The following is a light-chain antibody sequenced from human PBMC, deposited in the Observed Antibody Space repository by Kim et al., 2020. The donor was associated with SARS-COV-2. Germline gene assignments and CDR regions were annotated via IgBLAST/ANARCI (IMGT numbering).Light chain of an antibody. J-gene: IGKJ2*01. CDR3: QQYDNSPYT. V-gene: IGKV3-20*01. CDR2: GTS. CDR1: QSVAGNH. Sequence: SPAERATLSCRASQSVAGNHIAWFQQKPGQTPRLLIYGTSSRVTGISDRFSASGSGTDFTLTISRLEPEDFAVYYCQQYDNSPYTFGQGTKLEI.